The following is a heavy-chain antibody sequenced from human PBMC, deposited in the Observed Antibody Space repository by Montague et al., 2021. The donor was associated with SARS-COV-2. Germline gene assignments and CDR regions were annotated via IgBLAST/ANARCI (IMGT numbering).Heavy chain of an antibody. D-gene: IGHD3-16*02. J-gene: IGHJ3*02. V-gene: IGHV5-51*01. CDR1: GYSFARYW. CDR3: ARPFVWGSYQDSAFDI. Sequence: QSGAEVKKPGESLKISCKGSGYSFARYWIGWVRQLPGKGLEWMGIIYPGDSDTRYSPSFQGQFTISADKSISTAYLQWSSLKASDTAMYYCARPFVWGSYQDSAFDIWGQGTMVTVSS. CDR2: IYPGDSDT.